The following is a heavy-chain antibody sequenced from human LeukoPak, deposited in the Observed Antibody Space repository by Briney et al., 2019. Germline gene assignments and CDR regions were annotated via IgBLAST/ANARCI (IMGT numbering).Heavy chain of an antibody. J-gene: IGHJ6*03. V-gene: IGHV3-21*01. CDR1: GFTFSSYS. Sequence: GGSLRLSCAASGFTFSSYSMNWVRQAPGKGLEWVSSISSSSSYIYYADSVKGRFTISRDNAKNSLYLQMNSLRAEDTAVYYCARDQYYDSSGYSLPTHYYMDVWGKGTTVTISS. CDR3: ARDQYYDSSGYSLPTHYYMDV. CDR2: ISSSSSYI. D-gene: IGHD3-22*01.